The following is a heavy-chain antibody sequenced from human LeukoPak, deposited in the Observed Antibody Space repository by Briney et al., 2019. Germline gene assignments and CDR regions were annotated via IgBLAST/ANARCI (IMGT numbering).Heavy chain of an antibody. J-gene: IGHJ6*03. CDR2: INPNSCGT. V-gene: IGHV1-2*02. D-gene: IGHD3-9*01. CDR1: GGTFSSYA. CDR3: ARATYYDILTGSRRYYYYMDV. Sequence: GAPVKVSCKASGGTFSSYAISWVRQAPGQGLEWMGWINPNSCGTNYAQKFQGRVTMTRDTSISTAYMELSRLRSDDTAVYYCARATYYDILTGSRRYYYYMDVWGKGTTVTISS.